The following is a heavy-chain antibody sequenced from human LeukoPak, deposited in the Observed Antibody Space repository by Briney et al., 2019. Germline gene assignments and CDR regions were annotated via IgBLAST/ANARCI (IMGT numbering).Heavy chain of an antibody. CDR3: ARDSGSYSSEFDY. CDR1: GYTFTGYY. V-gene: IGHV1-2*02. D-gene: IGHD1-26*01. CDR2: INPNSGGT. Sequence: ASVKVSCKASGYTFTGYYMHWVRQAPGQGLEWMGWINPNSGGTNYAQKFQGRVTMTRDTSISTAYMELSRLRSDGTAVYYCARDSGSYSSEFDYWGQGTLVTVSS. J-gene: IGHJ4*02.